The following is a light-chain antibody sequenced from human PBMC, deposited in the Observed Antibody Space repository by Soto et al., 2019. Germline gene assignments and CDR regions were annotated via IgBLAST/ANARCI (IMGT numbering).Light chain of an antibody. CDR1: QSLLQTNGHNY. CDR2: FTS. J-gene: IGKJ3*01. CDR3: MQALRTPLA. Sequence: DIVMTQFPLSLSVVPGEPASISCTSSQSLLQTNGHNYLDWYLQRPGQSPQLLIYFTSNRSAGVPYRFSGSGSGTDFTLKISRVEAEDVGVDVCMQALRTPLAFGPGTKVNL. V-gene: IGKV2-28*01.